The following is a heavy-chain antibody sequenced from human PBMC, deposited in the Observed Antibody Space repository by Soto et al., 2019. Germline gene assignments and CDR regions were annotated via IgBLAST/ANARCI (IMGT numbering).Heavy chain of an antibody. CDR2: IYYSGST. CDR1: GGSISSSSYY. V-gene: IGHV4-39*01. D-gene: IGHD3-22*01. Sequence: PSETLSLTCTVSGGSISSSSYYWGWIRQPPGKGPEGIGSIYYSGSTYYNPSLKSRVTISVDTSKNQFSLKLSSVTAADTAVYYCARRNYDSSRFDYWGQGTLVTVSS. CDR3: ARRNYDSSRFDY. J-gene: IGHJ4*02.